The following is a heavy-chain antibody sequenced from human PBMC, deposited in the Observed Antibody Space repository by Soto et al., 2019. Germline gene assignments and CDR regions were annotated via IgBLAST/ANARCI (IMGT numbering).Heavy chain of an antibody. CDR3: AKVFDFWSGYTGYYFDY. D-gene: IGHD3-3*01. J-gene: IGHJ4*02. CDR1: GFTFSSYA. V-gene: IGHV3-23*01. Sequence: GGSLRLSCAASGFTFSSYAMSWVRQAPGKGLEWVSAISGSGGSTYYADSVKGRFTISRDNSKNTLYLQMNSLRAEDTAVYYCAKVFDFWSGYTGYYFDYWGQGTLVTVSS. CDR2: ISGSGGST.